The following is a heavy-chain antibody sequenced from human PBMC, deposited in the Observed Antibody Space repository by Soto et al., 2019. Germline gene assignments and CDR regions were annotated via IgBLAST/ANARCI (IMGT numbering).Heavy chain of an antibody. Sequence: SVKVSCKASGGTFSSYAISWVRQAPGQGLEWMGGIIPIFGTANYAQKSQGRVTITADKSTSTAYMELSSLRSEDTAVYYFARAPSSLGVVITYYFDYWGQGTLVTVSS. V-gene: IGHV1-69*06. J-gene: IGHJ4*02. CDR3: ARAPSSLGVVITYYFDY. CDR1: GGTFSSYA. D-gene: IGHD3-3*01. CDR2: IIPIFGTA.